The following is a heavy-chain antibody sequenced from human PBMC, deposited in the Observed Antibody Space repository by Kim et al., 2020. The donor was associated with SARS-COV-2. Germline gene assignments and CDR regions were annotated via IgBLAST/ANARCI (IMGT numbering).Heavy chain of an antibody. J-gene: IGHJ4*02. CDR3: AAERDYGGNSNFDY. D-gene: IGHD4-17*01. V-gene: IGHV1-58*01. Sequence: SVKVSCKASGFTFTSSAVQWVRQARGQRLEWIGWIVVGSGNTNYAQKFQERVTITRDMSTSTAYMELSSLRSEDTAVYYCAAERDYGGNSNFDYWGQGTLVTVSS. CDR1: GFTFTSSA. CDR2: IVVGSGNT.